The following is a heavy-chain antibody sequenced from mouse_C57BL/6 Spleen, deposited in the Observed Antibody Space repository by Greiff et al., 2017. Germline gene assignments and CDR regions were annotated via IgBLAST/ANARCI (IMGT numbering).Heavy chain of an antibody. V-gene: IGHV5-17*01. Sequence: DVHLVESGGGLVKPGGSLKLSCAASGFTFSDYGMHWVRQAPEKGLEWVAYISSGSSTIYYADTVKGRFTISRDNAKNTLFLQMTSLRSEDTAMYYCARDYGSSSYFDYWGQGTTLTVSS. J-gene: IGHJ2*01. CDR1: GFTFSDYG. CDR2: ISSGSSTI. D-gene: IGHD1-1*01. CDR3: ARDYGSSSYFDY.